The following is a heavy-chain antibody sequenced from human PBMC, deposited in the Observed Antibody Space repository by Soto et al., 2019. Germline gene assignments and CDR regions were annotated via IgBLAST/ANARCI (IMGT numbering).Heavy chain of an antibody. CDR3: ARVPDR. CDR1: GGSISSGGYS. CDR2: IYHSGTT. J-gene: IGHJ5*02. V-gene: IGHV4-30-2*01. Sequence: SETLSLTCAVSGGSISSGGYSWSWIRQPPGKGLELIGYIYHSGTTYYNPSLKSRVTISVDRSKNQFSLKLSSVTAADTAVYYCARVPDRWGQGTLVTVSS. D-gene: IGHD2-2*01.